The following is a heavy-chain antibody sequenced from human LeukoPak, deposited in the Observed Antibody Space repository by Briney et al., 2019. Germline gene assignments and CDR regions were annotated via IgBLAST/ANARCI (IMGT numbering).Heavy chain of an antibody. CDR1: GFTFSSCA. V-gene: IGHV3-23*01. J-gene: IGHJ4*02. Sequence: GGSLRLSCAASGFTFSSCAMSWVRQAPGKGLEWVSCISGIGGSTYYADSVKGRFTISRDNSKSTLYLQMNSLRAEDTVVYYCAKDSQRDYYDSSGFSHWGPGTLVTVSS. D-gene: IGHD3-22*01. CDR2: ISGIGGST. CDR3: AKDSQRDYYDSSGFSH.